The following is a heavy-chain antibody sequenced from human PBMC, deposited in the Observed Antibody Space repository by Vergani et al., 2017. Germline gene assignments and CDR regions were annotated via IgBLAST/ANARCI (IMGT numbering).Heavy chain of an antibody. J-gene: IGHJ6*02. CDR1: GYTFTGYY. Sequence: QVQLVQSGAEVKKPGASVKVSCKASGYTFTGYYMHWVRQAPGQGLEWMGWINPNSGGTNYAQKFQGRVTMTRETSISTAYMELSRLRSDDTAVYYCARGAYYGDYAYYYGMDVWGQGTTVTVSS. D-gene: IGHD4-17*01. CDR2: INPNSGGT. V-gene: IGHV1-2*02. CDR3: ARGAYYGDYAYYYGMDV.